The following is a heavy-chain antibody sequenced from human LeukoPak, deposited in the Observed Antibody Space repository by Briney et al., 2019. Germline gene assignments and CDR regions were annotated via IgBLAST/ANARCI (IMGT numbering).Heavy chain of an antibody. Sequence: PGGSLRLSCAASGFTFSSYAMSWVRQAPGKGLEWVSAISGSGGSTYYADSVKGRFTISRDNSKNTLYLQMDSLRAEDTAVYYCAKGSIVVVPAARMWYFDYWGQGTTVTVSS. D-gene: IGHD2-2*01. CDR1: GFTFSSYA. J-gene: IGHJ4*03. CDR3: AKGSIVVVPAARMWYFDY. V-gene: IGHV3-23*01. CDR2: ISGSGGST.